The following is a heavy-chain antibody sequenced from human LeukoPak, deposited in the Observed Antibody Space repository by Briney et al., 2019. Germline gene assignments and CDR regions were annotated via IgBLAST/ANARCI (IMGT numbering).Heavy chain of an antibody. D-gene: IGHD5-24*01. Sequence: SETLSLTCTVSGGSISSYYWSWIRQPPGKGLEWIGYIYYSGSTNYNPSLKSRVTISVDTSKNQFSLKLSSVTAADTAVYYCARGLGRWLQPWGQGTLVTVSS. V-gene: IGHV4-59*12. CDR2: IYYSGST. CDR3: ARGLGRWLQP. CDR1: GGSISSYY. J-gene: IGHJ4*02.